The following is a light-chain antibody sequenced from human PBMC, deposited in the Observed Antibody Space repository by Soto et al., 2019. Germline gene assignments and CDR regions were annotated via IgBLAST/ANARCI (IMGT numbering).Light chain of an antibody. J-gene: IGKJ5*01. V-gene: IGKV3D-20*02. CDR2: DAS. Sequence: EIVMTQSPATLSVSPGERVTLSCRASQSVRNNYLAWYQQKPGQTPRLLIYDASTRAPGIPARFSGRGSGADFTLTISSLEPEDFAVYYCQQRSDSITFGQGTRLEIK. CDR3: QQRSDSIT. CDR1: QSVRNNY.